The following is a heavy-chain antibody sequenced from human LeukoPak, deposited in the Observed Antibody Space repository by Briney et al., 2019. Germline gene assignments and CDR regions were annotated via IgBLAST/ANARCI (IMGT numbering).Heavy chain of an antibody. CDR3: ARPYAYPGYYSGSGSRDY. D-gene: IGHD3-10*01. CDR2: IYYSGST. Sequence: PSQTLSLTCTVSGGSISSGDYYWSWIRQPPGKGLEWIGYIYYSGSTYYNPSLKSRVTISVDTSKNQFSLKLSSVTAADAAVYYCARPYAYPGYYSGSGSRDYWGQGTLVTVSS. J-gene: IGHJ4*02. V-gene: IGHV4-30-4*01. CDR1: GGSISSGDYY.